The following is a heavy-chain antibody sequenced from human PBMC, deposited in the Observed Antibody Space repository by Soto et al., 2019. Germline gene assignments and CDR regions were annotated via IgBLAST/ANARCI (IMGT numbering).Heavy chain of an antibody. CDR1: GAALSSGGYF. CDR2: IYYSGGT. J-gene: IGHJ5*02. D-gene: IGHD6-19*01. Sequence: TLSLTCTVPGAALSSGGYFYTWVRQPPGKGLEWLGYIYYSGGTNYNPSLKSRVTISLDKSKSQFSLRLISVTAADTAVYYCTREQSDDNYFDPWGQGTLVTVSS. V-gene: IGHV4-61*08. CDR3: TREQSDDNYFDP.